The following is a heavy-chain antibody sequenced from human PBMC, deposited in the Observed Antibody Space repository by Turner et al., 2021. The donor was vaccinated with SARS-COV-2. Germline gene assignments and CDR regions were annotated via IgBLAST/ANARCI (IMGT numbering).Heavy chain of an antibody. J-gene: IGHJ3*02. D-gene: IGHD3-22*01. Sequence: QVQLVESGGGVVQPGRSLRLSCAASGCTFSSYGMHWVRQAPGKGLEGVAVIWNDGSQKYYADSVKGRFTISRDNSKNMVYLQMNSLRAEDTAVYYCARLDDSGHWGAFDIWGQGTMVTVSS. CDR2: IWNDGSQK. CDR3: ARLDDSGHWGAFDI. CDR1: GCTFSSYG. V-gene: IGHV3-33*08.